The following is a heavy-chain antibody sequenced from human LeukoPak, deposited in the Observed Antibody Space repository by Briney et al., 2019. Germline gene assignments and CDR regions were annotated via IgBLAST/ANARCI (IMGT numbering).Heavy chain of an antibody. CDR2: ISWSGGSI. CDR3: AKGISSTEKRTGFFDY. D-gene: IGHD2/OR15-2a*01. Sequence: GRSLRLSCTASGFTFDDYSMRWVRQAPGKGLEWVSGISWSGGSIGYADSVKGRFTISRDNAKNSLYLQMNSLRAEDTALYYCAKGISSTEKRTGFFDYWGQGTLVTVSS. V-gene: IGHV3-9*01. J-gene: IGHJ4*01. CDR1: GFTFDDYS.